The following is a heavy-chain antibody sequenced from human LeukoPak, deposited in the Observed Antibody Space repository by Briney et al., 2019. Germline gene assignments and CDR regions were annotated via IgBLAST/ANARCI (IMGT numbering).Heavy chain of an antibody. V-gene: IGHV3-23*01. CDR3: VYYDSSYDAFDI. Sequence: GGSLRLSCAASGFTFSSYAMSWVRQAPGKGLEWVSAISGSGGSTYYADSVKGRFTISRDNSKNTLYLQMNSLRAEDTAVYYCVYYDSSYDAFDIWGQGTMVTVSS. D-gene: IGHD3-22*01. CDR2: ISGSGGST. CDR1: GFTFSSYA. J-gene: IGHJ3*02.